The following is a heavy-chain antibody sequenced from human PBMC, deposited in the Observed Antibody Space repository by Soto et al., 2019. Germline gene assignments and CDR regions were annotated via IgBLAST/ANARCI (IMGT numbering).Heavy chain of an antibody. V-gene: IGHV3-74*01. D-gene: IGHD6-19*01. J-gene: IGHJ4*02. Sequence: GGSLRLSCAASGFTFSSYWMHWVRQAPGKGLVWVSRINSDGSSTSYADSVKGRFTISRDNAKNTLYLQMNSLRAEDTAVYYCARSWGWYGPEYFDYWGQGTLVTVSS. CDR2: INSDGSST. CDR3: ARSWGWYGPEYFDY. CDR1: GFTFSSYW.